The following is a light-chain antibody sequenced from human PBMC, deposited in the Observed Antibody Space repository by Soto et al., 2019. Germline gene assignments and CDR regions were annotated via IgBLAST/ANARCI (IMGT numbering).Light chain of an antibody. J-gene: IGKJ3*01. CDR3: LQDHNYLT. CDR1: QSISGY. CDR2: AAS. V-gene: IGKV1-6*02. Sequence: IQMTQSPSSLSASVGERATITYRASQSISGYLNWYQQIPGKAPKLLIYAASTLQSGVPSRFSGSGSGTDFTLTISSLQPEDFATYYCLQDHNYLTFGPGTKVDIK.